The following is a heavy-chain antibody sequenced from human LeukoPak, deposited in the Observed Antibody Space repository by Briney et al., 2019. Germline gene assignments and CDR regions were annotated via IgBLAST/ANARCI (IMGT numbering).Heavy chain of an antibody. CDR2: INSDGSST. CDR1: GFPFSSYW. J-gene: IGHJ4*02. V-gene: IGHV3-74*01. CDR3: ARDSRRELRAFDY. Sequence: PGGSLRLSCAASGFPFSSYWMHWVRQAPGKGLVCVSRINSDGSSTSYADSVKGRFTISRDNAKNTLYLQMNSLRAEDTAVYYCARDSRRELRAFDYWGQGTLVTVSS. D-gene: IGHD1-7*01.